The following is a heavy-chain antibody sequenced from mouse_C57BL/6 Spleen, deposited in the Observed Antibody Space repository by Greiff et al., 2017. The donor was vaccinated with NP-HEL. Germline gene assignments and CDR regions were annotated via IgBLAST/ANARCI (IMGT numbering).Heavy chain of an antibody. CDR3: ARSGYGNLWYFDV. CDR2: IYPRDGST. V-gene: IGHV1-85*01. CDR1: GYTFTSYD. J-gene: IGHJ1*03. D-gene: IGHD2-10*02. Sequence: VKLMESGPELVKPGASVKLSCKASGYTFTSYDINWVKQRPGQGLEWIGWIYPRDGSTKYNEKFKGKATLTVDTSSSTAYMELHSLTSEDSAVYFCARSGYGNLWYFDVWGTGTTVTVSS.